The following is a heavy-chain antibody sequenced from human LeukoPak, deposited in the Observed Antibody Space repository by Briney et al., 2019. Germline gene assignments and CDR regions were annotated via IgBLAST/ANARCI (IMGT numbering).Heavy chain of an antibody. CDR1: GGTFSSYA. CDR3: ARVIRYSSGWYALGH. CDR2: IMPMFGKT. V-gene: IGHV1-69*06. J-gene: IGHJ4*02. D-gene: IGHD6-19*01. Sequence: SVKVSCKASGGTFSSYAISWVRQAPGQGLEWMGGIMPMFGKTNYAQKFQGRVTTTADKATSTAYMELSRLRSDDTAVYYCARVIRYSSGWYALGHWGQGTLVTVSS.